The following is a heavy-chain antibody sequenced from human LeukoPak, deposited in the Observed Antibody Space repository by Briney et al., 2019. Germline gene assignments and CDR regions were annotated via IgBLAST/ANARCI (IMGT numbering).Heavy chain of an antibody. Sequence: GGSLRLSCAASGLSISNFWMHWVRQAPGKGLEWVAIIDKDGNEIKYVDSVKGRFTLSRDNAKNSVFLQMNSLRTEDTALYYCAVNGGFGDLEGYGMDVWGQGTTVTVSS. V-gene: IGHV3-7*01. CDR3: AVNGGFGDLEGYGMDV. J-gene: IGHJ6*02. CDR2: IDKDGNEI. D-gene: IGHD3-10*01. CDR1: GLSISNFW.